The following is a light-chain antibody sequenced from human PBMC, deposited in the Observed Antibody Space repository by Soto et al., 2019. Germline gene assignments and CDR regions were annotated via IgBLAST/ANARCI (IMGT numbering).Light chain of an antibody. J-gene: IGLJ1*01. Sequence: QSALTHPDSASGSTVQSITISCTGTSSDVCGYNNATWYQQHPGKSPKLKIYELSNRPSGVSNRFSGSKSGNTASLTISGLQAEDEADYYCSPYTSSSSAYLFATGTKVTVL. CDR2: ELS. V-gene: IGLV2-14*01. CDR1: SSDVCGYNN. CDR3: SPYTSSSSAYL.